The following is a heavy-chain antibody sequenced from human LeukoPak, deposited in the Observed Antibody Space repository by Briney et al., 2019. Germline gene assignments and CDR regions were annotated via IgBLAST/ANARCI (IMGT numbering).Heavy chain of an antibody. CDR2: INPNSGGT. CDR3: ARPRYCSGGSCYHGFDP. Sequence: ASVEVSCKASGYTFTGYYMHWVRQAPGQGLEWMGWINPNSGGTNYAQKFQGRVTMTRDTSISTAYMELSRLRSDDTAVYYCARPRYCSGGSCYHGFDPWGQGTLVTVSS. D-gene: IGHD2-15*01. V-gene: IGHV1-2*02. CDR1: GYTFTGYY. J-gene: IGHJ5*02.